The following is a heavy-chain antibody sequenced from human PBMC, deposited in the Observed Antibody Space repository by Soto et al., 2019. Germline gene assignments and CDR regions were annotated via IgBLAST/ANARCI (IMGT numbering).Heavy chain of an antibody. J-gene: IGHJ5*02. D-gene: IGHD2-15*01. CDR1: RYTFTGYY. CDR2: INPSGGST. V-gene: IGHV1-46*01. CDR3: ARGGYCSGGSCYSNWFDP. Sequence: ASVKVSCKASRYTFTGYYMHWVRQAPGQGLEWMGIINPSGGSTSYAQKFQGRVTMTRDTSTSTVYMELSSLRSEDTAVYYCARGGYCSGGSCYSNWFDPWGQGTLVTVS.